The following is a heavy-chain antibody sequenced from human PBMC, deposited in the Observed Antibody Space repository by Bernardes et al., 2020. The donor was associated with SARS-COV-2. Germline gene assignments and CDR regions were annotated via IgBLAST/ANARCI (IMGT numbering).Heavy chain of an antibody. CDR2: ISSSGSTI. D-gene: IGHD2-2*01. V-gene: IGHV3-11*01. CDR1: GFTFSDYY. Sequence: GGSLRLSCAASGFTFSDYYMSWIRQAPGKGLEWVSYISSSGSTIYYADSVKGRFTISRDNAKNSLYLQMNSLRAEDTAVYYCARDGIVVVPAGNVYYYYGMDVWGQGTTVTVSS. J-gene: IGHJ6*02. CDR3: ARDGIVVVPAGNVYYYYGMDV.